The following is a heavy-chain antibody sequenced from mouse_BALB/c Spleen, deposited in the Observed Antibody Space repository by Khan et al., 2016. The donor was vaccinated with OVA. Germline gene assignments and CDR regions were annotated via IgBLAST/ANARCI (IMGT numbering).Heavy chain of an antibody. Sequence: EVELVESGGGLVQPGGSRKLSCAASGFTFSDYGMAWVRQAPGKGPEWVAFISNLAYSIYYGDTVTGRFTISRENAKNTLYLEMSSLRAEDTAMYYWSRGGGTAPFAYWGQGTLVTVSA. D-gene: IGHD1-2*01. V-gene: IGHV5-15*02. CDR3: SRGGGTAPFAY. CDR2: ISNLAYSI. CDR1: GFTFSDYG. J-gene: IGHJ3*01.